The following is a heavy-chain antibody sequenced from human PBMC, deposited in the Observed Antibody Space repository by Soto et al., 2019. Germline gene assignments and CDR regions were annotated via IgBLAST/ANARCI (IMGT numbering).Heavy chain of an antibody. D-gene: IGHD6-19*01. V-gene: IGHV1-18*01. CDR1: GYTFTSYG. CDR3: ARRQWLVGGYYYGMDV. CDR2: TSAYNGNT. Sequence: QVQLVQSGAEVKKPGASVKVSCKASGYTFTSYGISWVRQAPGQGLEWMGWTSAYNGNTNYTQKRQGRVTMTTDTSTSTAYTELRSLRSDAPAVYYWARRQWLVGGYYYGMDVWGQGTTVTVSS. J-gene: IGHJ6*02.